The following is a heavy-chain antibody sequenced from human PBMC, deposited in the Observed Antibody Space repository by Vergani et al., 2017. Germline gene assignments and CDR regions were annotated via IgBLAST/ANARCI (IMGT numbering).Heavy chain of an antibody. CDR1: GGTFSSYT. CDR2: IIPILGIA. Sequence: QVQLVQSGAEVKKPGSPVKVSCKASGGTFSSYTISWVRQAPGQGLEWMGGIIPILGIANYAQKFQGRITITADKSTSTAYMDLSTLRSEDTAVYYCARGFSGYAQVDYWGQGTLVTVSS. D-gene: IGHD5-12*01. CDR3: ARGFSGYAQVDY. J-gene: IGHJ4*02. V-gene: IGHV1-69*02.